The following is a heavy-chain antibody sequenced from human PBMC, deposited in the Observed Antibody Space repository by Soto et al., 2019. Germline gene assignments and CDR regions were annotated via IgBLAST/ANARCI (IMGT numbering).Heavy chain of an antibody. V-gene: IGHV3-48*02. CDR1: GFAFSSYS. D-gene: IGHD4-17*01. CDR3: ARSYNDYGCFDD. CDR2: ISGSSRTT. Sequence: EVQLVESGGGLVQPGGSLKLSCAASGFAFSSYSMNWVRQAPGKGLEWVSCISGSSRTTSYADSVKGRFTISRDTAKKSLFLQMNSLTDEDTAVYYCARSYNDYGCFDDWGQGALVTVSP. J-gene: IGHJ4*02.